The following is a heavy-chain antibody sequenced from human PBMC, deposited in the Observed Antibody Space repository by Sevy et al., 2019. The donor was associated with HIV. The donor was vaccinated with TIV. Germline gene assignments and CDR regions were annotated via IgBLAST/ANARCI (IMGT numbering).Heavy chain of an antibody. D-gene: IGHD1-1*01. CDR3: ARGGGRTDWGMDV. CDR2: ISDSGFS. V-gene: IGHV4-59*01. Sequence: SETLSLTCTVSGGSTSTYYWNWIRQPPGKGLEWIGYISDSGFSNDNPSLRSRVTISIDTSKNQLSLRLTSVSAAETAVYYCARGGGRTDWGMDVWGPGTTVTVSS. CDR1: GGSTSTYY. J-gene: IGHJ6*02.